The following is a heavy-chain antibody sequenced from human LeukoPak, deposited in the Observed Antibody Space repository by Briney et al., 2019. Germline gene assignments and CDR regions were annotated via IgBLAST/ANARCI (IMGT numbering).Heavy chain of an antibody. CDR1: GYTFTSYG. CDR2: IWYDGSNK. J-gene: IGHJ6*02. Sequence: SCKASGYTFTSYGMHWVRQAPGKGLEWVAVIWYDGSNKYYADSVKGRFTISRDNSKNTLYLQMNSLRAEDTAVYYCAREREYYYGMDVWGQGTTVTVSS. D-gene: IGHD1-26*01. CDR3: AREREYYYGMDV. V-gene: IGHV3-33*01.